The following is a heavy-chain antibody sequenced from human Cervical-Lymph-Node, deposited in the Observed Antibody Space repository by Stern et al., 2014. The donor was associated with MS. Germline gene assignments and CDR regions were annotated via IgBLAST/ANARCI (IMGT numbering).Heavy chain of an antibody. D-gene: IGHD5-18*01. CDR3: AHRHYSGWFDP. J-gene: IGHJ5*02. V-gene: IGHV2-5*02. Sequence: QVTLKESGPTLVKPTQTLTLTCTFSGFSLRTSGVAVGWLRPPPGKALVWLALIYWDDDKRYSASLKSRLTITKDTPKNQVVLTMTNMDPVDTATYYCAHRHYSGWFDPWGQGILVTVSS. CDR2: IYWDDDK. CDR1: GFSLRTSGVA.